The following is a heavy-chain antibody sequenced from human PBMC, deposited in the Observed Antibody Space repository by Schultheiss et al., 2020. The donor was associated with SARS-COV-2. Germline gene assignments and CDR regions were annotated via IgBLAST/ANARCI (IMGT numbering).Heavy chain of an antibody. V-gene: IGHV4-34*01. CDR3: ASRIAAAPSYYYGMDV. CDR1: GESLSGDH. CDR2: LSLGGGS. D-gene: IGHD6-13*01. Sequence: SETLSLTCAVDGESLSGDHWGWIRQSPGQGLEWIGELSLGGGSRYNSALKSRVTISVDTSKKNFSLNLDSVTAADTAVYYCASRIAAAPSYYYGMDVWGQGTTVTVSS. J-gene: IGHJ6*02.